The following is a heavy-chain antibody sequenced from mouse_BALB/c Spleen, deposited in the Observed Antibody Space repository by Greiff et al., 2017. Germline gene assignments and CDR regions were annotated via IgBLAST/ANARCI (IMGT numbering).Heavy chain of an antibody. D-gene: IGHD2-3*01. CDR1: GYSFTGYY. V-gene: IGHV1S34*01. CDR3: ARYDGYPYYAMDY. J-gene: IGHJ4*01. Sequence: LVKTGASGKISCKASGYSFTGYYMHWVKQSHGKGLEWIGYISCYNGATSYNQKFKGKATFTVDTSSSTAYMQFNSLTSEDSAVYYCARYDGYPYYAMDYWGQGTSVTVSS. CDR2: ISCYNGAT.